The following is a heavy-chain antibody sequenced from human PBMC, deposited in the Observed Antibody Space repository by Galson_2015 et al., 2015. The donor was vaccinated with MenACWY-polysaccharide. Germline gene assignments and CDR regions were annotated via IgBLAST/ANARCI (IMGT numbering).Heavy chain of an antibody. V-gene: IGHV5-51*01. Sequence: QSGAEVKKPGESLPISCKGVGYSFTSYWIAWVRQMPGKGLEWMGSINPGDPTSAYRPSFQGQVTMSADKSMRTVHLQWTSLKASDSALYYCVRRGVGYCGDSCPFDEWGQGTLVTVSS. D-gene: IGHD2-21*01. CDR1: GYSFTSYW. J-gene: IGHJ4*02. CDR2: INPGDPTS. CDR3: VRRGVGYCGDSCPFDE.